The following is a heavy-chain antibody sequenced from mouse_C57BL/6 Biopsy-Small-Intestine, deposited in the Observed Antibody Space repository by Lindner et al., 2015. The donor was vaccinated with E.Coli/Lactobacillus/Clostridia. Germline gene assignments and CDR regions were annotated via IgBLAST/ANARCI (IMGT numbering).Heavy chain of an antibody. J-gene: IGHJ4*01. CDR3: ARSPRLIRAMDY. Sequence: VQLQESGAELVKPGASVKLSCKASGYTFTSYWMHWVKQRPGQGLEWIGEIDPSDSYTHYNQKFKGKATLTVDKSSSTAYMQLSSLTSEDSAVYYCARSPRLIRAMDYWGQGTSVTVSP. D-gene: IGHD1-1*01. CDR2: IDPSDSYT. CDR1: GYTFTSYW. V-gene: IGHV1-69*02.